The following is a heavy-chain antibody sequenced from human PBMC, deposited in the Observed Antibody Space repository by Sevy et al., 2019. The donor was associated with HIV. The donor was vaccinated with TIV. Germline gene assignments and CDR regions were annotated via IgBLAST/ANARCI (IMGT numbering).Heavy chain of an antibody. Sequence: GGSLRLSCAASGFTFSSYGMHWVRQAPGKGLEWVAVISYDGSNKYYADSVKGRFTISRDNSKNTLYLQMNSLRAEDKVVYYCAKSPHNYDYVWGSYRYPFYYYYYGMDVWGQGTTVTVSS. CDR3: AKSPHNYDYVWGSYRYPFYYYYYGMDV. CDR1: GFTFSSYG. D-gene: IGHD3-16*02. CDR2: ISYDGSNK. J-gene: IGHJ6*02. V-gene: IGHV3-30*18.